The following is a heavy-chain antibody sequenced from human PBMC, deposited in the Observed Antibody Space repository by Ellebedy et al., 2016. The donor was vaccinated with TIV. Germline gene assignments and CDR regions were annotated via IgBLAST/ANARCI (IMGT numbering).Heavy chain of an antibody. CDR1: GFTFSSYA. J-gene: IGHJ4*02. Sequence: GGSLRLSXAASGFTFSSYAMSWVRQAPGKGLEWVSAISGSGGSTYYADSVKGRFTISRDNSKNTLYLQMNSLRAEDTAVYYCARRAFWYDYSNDPPDYWGQGTLVTVSS. D-gene: IGHD4-11*01. CDR3: ARRAFWYDYSNDPPDY. CDR2: ISGSGGST. V-gene: IGHV3-23*01.